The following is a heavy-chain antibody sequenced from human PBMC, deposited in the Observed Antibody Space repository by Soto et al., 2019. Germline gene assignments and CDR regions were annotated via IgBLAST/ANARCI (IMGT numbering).Heavy chain of an antibody. D-gene: IGHD6-19*01. Sequence: ASVKVSCKASGYTFSSYDITWVRQAAGQGLEWMGWVNPNSGDTDYAQKFQGRVTMTRDTSISTAYMELSSLRSEDTAVYYCARGLGIAVAGMENAFDIWGQGTMVTVSS. CDR3: ARGLGIAVAGMENAFDI. CDR1: GYTFSSYD. V-gene: IGHV1-8*01. J-gene: IGHJ3*02. CDR2: VNPNSGDT.